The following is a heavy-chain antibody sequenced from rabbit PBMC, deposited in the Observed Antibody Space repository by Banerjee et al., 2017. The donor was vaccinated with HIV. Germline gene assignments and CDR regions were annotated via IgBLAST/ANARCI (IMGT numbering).Heavy chain of an antibody. J-gene: IGHJ4*01. CDR3: ARDGAGGSYFAL. D-gene: IGHD8-1*01. Sequence: QQLVESGRGLVQPGASLTLTCKASGFSFSSGYYMSWVRQAPGKGLEWIGCIGTGSGTTYYANWAKGRFTISKTSSTTVTLQMASLTAADTATYFCARDGAGGSYFALWGPGTLVTVS. CDR1: GFSFSSGYY. CDR2: IGTGSGTT. V-gene: IGHV1S40*01.